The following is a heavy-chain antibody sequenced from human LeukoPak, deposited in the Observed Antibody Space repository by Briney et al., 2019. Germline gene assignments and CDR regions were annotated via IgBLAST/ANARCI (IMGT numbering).Heavy chain of an antibody. CDR3: ATAEGYDSSGYYRYYFDY. V-gene: IGHV4-34*01. CDR1: GGSFSGYY. CDR2: INHSGST. Sequence: PSETLSLTCAVYGGSFSGYYWSWIRQPPGKGLEWIGEINHSGSTNYNPSLKGRVTISVDTSKNQFSLKLSSVTAADTAVYYCATAEGYDSSGYYRYYFDYWGQGTLVTVSS. J-gene: IGHJ4*02. D-gene: IGHD3-22*01.